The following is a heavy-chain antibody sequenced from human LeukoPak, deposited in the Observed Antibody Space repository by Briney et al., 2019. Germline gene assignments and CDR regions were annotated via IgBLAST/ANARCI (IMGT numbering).Heavy chain of an antibody. CDR3: ARLRAVAGNHLDY. D-gene: IGHD6-19*01. Sequence: GASVKVSCKASGFTFTSSAMQWVRQARGQRLEWIGWIVVGSGNTNYAQKFQERVTTTRDMATSTAYMELSSLRSEDTAVYYCARLRAVAGNHLDYWGQGTLVTVSS. CDR2: IVVGSGNT. J-gene: IGHJ4*02. CDR1: GFTFTSSA. V-gene: IGHV1-58*02.